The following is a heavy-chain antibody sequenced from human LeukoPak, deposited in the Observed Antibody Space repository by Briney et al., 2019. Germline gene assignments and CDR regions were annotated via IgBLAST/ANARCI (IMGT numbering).Heavy chain of an antibody. Sequence: GGSLRLSCAASGFTFSSYSMNWVRQAPGKGLEWVSSISSSSSYIYYADSVKGRFTISRDNSRNTMYLQMNSLRAEDTAVYYCARGESFAFDVWGQGTMVTVSS. CDR1: GFTFSSYS. V-gene: IGHV3-21*04. CDR3: ARGESFAFDV. CDR2: ISSSSSYI. J-gene: IGHJ3*01.